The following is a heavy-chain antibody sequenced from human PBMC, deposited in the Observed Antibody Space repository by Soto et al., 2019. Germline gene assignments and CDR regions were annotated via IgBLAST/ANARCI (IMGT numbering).Heavy chain of an antibody. CDR2: ISYDGSNK. Sequence: QVQLVESGGGVVQPGRSLRLSCAASGFTFSSYGMHWVRQAPGKGLEWVAVISYDGSNKYYADSVKGRFTISRDNSKNMLYLQMNSLGAEDTAVYYCAKFGNTGYSSSWSVPVFGYYGMDVWGQGTTVTVSS. D-gene: IGHD6-13*01. CDR1: GFTFSSYG. V-gene: IGHV3-30*18. CDR3: AKFGNTGYSSSWSVPVFGYYGMDV. J-gene: IGHJ6*02.